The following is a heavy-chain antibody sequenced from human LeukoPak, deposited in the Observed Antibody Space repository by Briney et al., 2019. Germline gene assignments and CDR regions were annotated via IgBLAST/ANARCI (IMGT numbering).Heavy chain of an antibody. CDR3: ARGGGIRSAFDI. J-gene: IGHJ3*02. D-gene: IGHD3-3*02. CDR1: GGSISSYY. CDR2: IYYSGST. Sequence: SGTLSLTCTVSGGSISSYYWSWIRQPPGKGLEWIGYIYYSGSTNYNPSLKSRVTISVDTSKNQFSLKPSSVTAADTAVYYCARGGGIRSAFDIWGQGTMVTVSS. V-gene: IGHV4-59*01.